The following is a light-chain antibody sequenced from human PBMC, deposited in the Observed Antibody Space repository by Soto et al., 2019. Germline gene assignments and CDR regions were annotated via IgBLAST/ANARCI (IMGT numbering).Light chain of an antibody. CDR1: QSVSSSY. CDR2: GAS. V-gene: IGKV3-20*01. Sequence: EIVLTQSPGTLSLSPGERATLSCRASQSVSSSYLAWYQQKPGQAPRLLIYGASSRATGIPDRFSGSGSGTDFTLTISRLEPEDFAVYYWQHLMTFGQGTKLEIK. J-gene: IGKJ2*01. CDR3: QHLMT.